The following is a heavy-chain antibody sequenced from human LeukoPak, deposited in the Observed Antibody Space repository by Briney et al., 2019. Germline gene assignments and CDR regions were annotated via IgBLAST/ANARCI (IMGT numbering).Heavy chain of an antibody. V-gene: IGHV5-51*01. CDR2: IYPDDSNT. CDR1: GYNFTNYW. Sequence: GESLKISCKGFGYNFTNYWIGWVRQMPGKGLEWMGVIYPDDSNTRYSPSFQGQVTISADKSISTGYLQWSSLKASDTAIYYCARLAASSIWSVYFDYWGQGTLVTVSS. J-gene: IGHJ4*02. D-gene: IGHD6-13*01. CDR3: ARLAASSIWSVYFDY.